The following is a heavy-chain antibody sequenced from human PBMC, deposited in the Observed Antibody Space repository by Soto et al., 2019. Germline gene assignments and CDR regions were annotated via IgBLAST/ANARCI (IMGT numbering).Heavy chain of an antibody. D-gene: IGHD2-21*02. CDR1: GYSISSGYY. V-gene: IGHV4-38-2*02. J-gene: IGHJ6*02. Sequence: KPSETLSLTCAVSGYSISSGYYWGWIRQPPGKGLEWIGSIYHSGSTYYNPSLKSRVTISVDTSKNQFSLKLSSVTAADTAVYYCARDCGGDCYTVGYYYYGMDVWGQGTTVTVSS. CDR3: ARDCGGDCYTVGYYYYGMDV. CDR2: IYHSGST.